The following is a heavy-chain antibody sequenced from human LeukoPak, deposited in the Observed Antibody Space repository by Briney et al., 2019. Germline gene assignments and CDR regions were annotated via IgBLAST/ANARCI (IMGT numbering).Heavy chain of an antibody. D-gene: IGHD2-2*02. Sequence: PSETLSLTCTVSGGSISSSDYYWTWIRQSPGKGLEWIGYIYYSGNTYYNPSLQSRVTISVDTSKNQFSLKLSSVTAADTAVYYCARYCSSTSCYRWFDPWGQGTLVTVSS. V-gene: IGHV4-30-4*01. CDR2: IYYSGNT. CDR1: GGSISSSDYY. CDR3: ARYCSSTSCYRWFDP. J-gene: IGHJ5*02.